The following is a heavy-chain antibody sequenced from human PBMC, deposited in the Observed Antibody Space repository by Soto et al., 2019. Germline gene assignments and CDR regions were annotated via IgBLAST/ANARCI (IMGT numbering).Heavy chain of an antibody. D-gene: IGHD3-16*01. V-gene: IGHV4-59*08. CDR2: IYYSGST. Sequence: PSETLSLTCTVSGGSISSYYWSWIRQPPGKGLEWIGYIYYSGSTNYNPSLKSRVTIPVDTSKNQFSLKLSSVTAADTAVYYCARLSEQRGDYYMDVWGKGTTVTVS. CDR3: ARLSEQRGDYYMDV. J-gene: IGHJ6*03. CDR1: GGSISSYY.